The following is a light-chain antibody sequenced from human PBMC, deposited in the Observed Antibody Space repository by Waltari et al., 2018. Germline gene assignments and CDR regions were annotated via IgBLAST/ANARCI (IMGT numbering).Light chain of an antibody. J-gene: IGKJ1*01. CDR2: HAS. V-gene: IGKV3-20*01. Sequence: EIVLTXXPGTLSLSPGERATLSCRASQGVGKYLAWYQQRPGQAPRLLLYHASIRATGIPDRFSGSGYGTDFSLTISRLEPEDFAVYYCQKYDFLPATFGQGTTVEIK. CDR3: QKYDFLPAT. CDR1: QGVGKY.